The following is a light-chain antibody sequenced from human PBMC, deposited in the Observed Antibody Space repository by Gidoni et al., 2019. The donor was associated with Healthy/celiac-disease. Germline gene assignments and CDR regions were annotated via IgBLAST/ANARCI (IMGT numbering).Light chain of an antibody. CDR2: DVS. V-gene: IGLV2-14*01. CDR1: SSDVGGYNY. CDR3: SSYTSSSVV. Sequence: QSALTPPASVSGSPGQSITISCTGTSSDVGGYNYVSWYQQHPGKASKLMIYDVSNRPSGVSNRFSGSKSGNTASLTISGLQAEDEADYYCSSYTSSSVVFGGGTKLSV. J-gene: IGLJ2*01.